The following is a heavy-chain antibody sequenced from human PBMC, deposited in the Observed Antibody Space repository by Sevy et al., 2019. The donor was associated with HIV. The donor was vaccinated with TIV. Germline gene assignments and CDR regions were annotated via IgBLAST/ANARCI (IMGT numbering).Heavy chain of an antibody. CDR2: IKHDGSEK. V-gene: IGHV3-7*01. CDR3: AREGYCSSTSCYYYYYYGMDV. CDR1: GFTFSSYW. Sequence: GGSLRLSCAASGFTFSSYWMSWVRQAPGKGLEWVANIKHDGSEKYYVDSVKGRFTISRDNAKNSLYLQMNSLRAEDTAVYYCAREGYCSSTSCYYYYYYGMDVWGQGTTVTVSS. D-gene: IGHD2-2*01. J-gene: IGHJ6*02.